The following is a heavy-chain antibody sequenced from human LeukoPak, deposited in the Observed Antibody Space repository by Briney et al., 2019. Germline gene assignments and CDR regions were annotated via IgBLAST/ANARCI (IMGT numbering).Heavy chain of an antibody. Sequence: ASVKVSCKASGYTFTSYGISWVRQAPGQGLEWMGWINPSSGGTKYAQKFQGRVTMTRDTSISTAYMELSRLRSDDTAVYYCARSFSGWGYGDYWGQGTLVSVSS. CDR2: INPSSGGT. CDR3: ARSFSGWGYGDY. V-gene: IGHV1-2*02. CDR1: GYTFTSYG. D-gene: IGHD6-19*01. J-gene: IGHJ4*02.